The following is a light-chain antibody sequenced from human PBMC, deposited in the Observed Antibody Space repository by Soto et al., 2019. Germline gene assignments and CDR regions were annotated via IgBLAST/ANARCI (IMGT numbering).Light chain of an antibody. V-gene: IGKV3-20*01. Sequence: EIVLTQSPGTLSLSPGERATLSCRASQSVSSSYLAWYQQKPGQAPRLLIYGASSRATGIPDRFSGSGSGTDFTLTISRLEPEDFAMYYCQQYGSSPKTFGQGTTVEIK. J-gene: IGKJ1*01. CDR2: GAS. CDR1: QSVSSSY. CDR3: QQYGSSPKT.